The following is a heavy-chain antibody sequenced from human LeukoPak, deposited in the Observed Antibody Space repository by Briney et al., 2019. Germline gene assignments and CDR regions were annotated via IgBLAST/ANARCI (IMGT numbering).Heavy chain of an antibody. D-gene: IGHD4-17*01. CDR3: ASMTRVTGVDY. CDR1: GGSISSGGYS. CDR2: IYHSGST. J-gene: IGHJ4*02. Sequence: TSETLSLTCAVSGGSISSGGYSWSWIRQPPGKGLEWIGYIYHSGSTYYNPSLKSRVTISVDRSKNQFSLKLSSVTAADTAVYYCASMTRVTGVDYWGQGTLVTVSS. V-gene: IGHV4-30-2*01.